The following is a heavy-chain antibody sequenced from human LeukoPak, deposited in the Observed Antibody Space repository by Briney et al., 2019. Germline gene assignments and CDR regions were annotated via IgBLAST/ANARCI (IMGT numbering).Heavy chain of an antibody. CDR3: ARTEQNDFWSGYYFDY. J-gene: IGHJ4*02. Sequence: SETLSLTCTVSGGSISSYYWSWIRQPPGKGREGIGYIYYSGSTNYNPSLKSRVTISVDTSKNQFSLKLSSVTAADTAVYYCARTEQNDFWSGYYFDYWGQGTLVTVSS. CDR1: GGSISSYY. D-gene: IGHD3-3*01. V-gene: IGHV4-59*01. CDR2: IYYSGST.